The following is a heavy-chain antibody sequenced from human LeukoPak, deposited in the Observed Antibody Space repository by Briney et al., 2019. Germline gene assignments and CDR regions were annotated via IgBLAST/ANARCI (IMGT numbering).Heavy chain of an antibody. CDR2: INPNSGGT. J-gene: IGHJ5*02. CDR3: ARGLSGTGPVLLWFGELTFVDWFDP. Sequence: ASVKVSCKASGYTFTGYYMHWVRQAPGQGLEWMGWINPNSGGTNYAQKFQGRVTMTRDTSISTAYMELSRLRSDDTAVYYCARGLSGTGPVLLWFGELTFVDWFDPWGQGTLVTVSS. CDR1: GYTFTGYY. V-gene: IGHV1-2*02. D-gene: IGHD3-10*01.